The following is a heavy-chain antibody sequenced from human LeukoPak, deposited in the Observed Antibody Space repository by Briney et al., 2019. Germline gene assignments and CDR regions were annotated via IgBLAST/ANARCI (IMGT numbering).Heavy chain of an antibody. CDR2: ISAYNGNT. V-gene: IGHV1-18*01. CDR3: ARWDYYDSRTFDI. J-gene: IGHJ3*02. D-gene: IGHD3-22*01. Sequence: GASVKVSCKASGYTFINYGITWVRQAPGQGLEWMGWISAYNGNTNYAQKLQGRVTMTTDTSSSTAYMELRSLRPDDTAVYYCARWDYYDSRTFDIWGQGTMVTVSS. CDR1: GYTFINYG.